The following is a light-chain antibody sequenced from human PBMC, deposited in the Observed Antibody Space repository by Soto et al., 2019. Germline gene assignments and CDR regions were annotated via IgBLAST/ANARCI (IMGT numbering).Light chain of an antibody. J-gene: IGKJ2*01. CDR2: GAS. V-gene: IGKV3-15*01. CDR3: QQYHNSPPQYA. CDR1: QSVASN. Sequence: EIVMTQSPASLSVSPGDGATLSCRASQSVASNVAWYQQKPGQGPRLLIHGASTRAGGVPARFSGSGSGTDFTLTISIRQPEDLEVYNCQQYHNSPPQYAFGQGTKLQIK.